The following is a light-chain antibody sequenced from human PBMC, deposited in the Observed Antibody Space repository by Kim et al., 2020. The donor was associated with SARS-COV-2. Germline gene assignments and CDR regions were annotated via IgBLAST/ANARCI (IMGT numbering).Light chain of an antibody. CDR1: QDISNY. Sequence: DIQMTQSPSSLSASVGDRVTITCQASQDISNYLTLYQQKPGKAPKLLIYDASNLETGVPSRFSGSGSGTDFTFTITSLQPEDIATYYCQQYDNLPLTFGGGTKLEI. V-gene: IGKV1-33*01. CDR2: DAS. J-gene: IGKJ4*01. CDR3: QQYDNLPLT.